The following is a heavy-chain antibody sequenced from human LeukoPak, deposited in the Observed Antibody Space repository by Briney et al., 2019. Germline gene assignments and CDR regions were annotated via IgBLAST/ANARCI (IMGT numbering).Heavy chain of an antibody. CDR3: ARDGRIRFPVTNWFDP. D-gene: IGHD3-3*01. CDR1: GYSISSGYY. Sequence: PSETLSLTCTVSGYSISSGYYWGWIRQPPGKGLEWIGSMYHSGSTYYNPSLKSRVTISVDTSKNQFSLKLSSVTAADTAMYYCARDGRIRFPVTNWFDPWGQGTLVIVSS. CDR2: MYHSGST. J-gene: IGHJ5*02. V-gene: IGHV4-38-2*02.